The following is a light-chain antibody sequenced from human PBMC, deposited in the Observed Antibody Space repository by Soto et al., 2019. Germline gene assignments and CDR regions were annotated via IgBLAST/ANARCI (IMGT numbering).Light chain of an antibody. Sequence: DIQVTQSPSTLSSSVGDRVTIXXRASQSISSWLAWYQQKPGKAPKLXIYDASSLESGVPSRFSGSGSGTEFTLTISSLQPDDFATYYCQQYKTYPWTFGQGTKVDIK. V-gene: IGKV1-5*01. CDR1: QSISSW. CDR3: QQYKTYPWT. J-gene: IGKJ1*01. CDR2: DAS.